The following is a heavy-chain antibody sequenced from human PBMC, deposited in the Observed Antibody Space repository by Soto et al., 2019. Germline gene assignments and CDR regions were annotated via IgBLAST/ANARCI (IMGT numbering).Heavy chain of an antibody. V-gene: IGHV4-4*02. CDR1: GGSISSSNW. CDR3: ARRWGEGRVDY. J-gene: IGHJ4*02. Sequence: QVQLQESGPGLVKPSGTLSLTCAVSGGSISSSNWWSWVRQPPGKGLEWIGEIYHSGNTNYNPSLKSRVTMAVDKSTNQLSLKLSSVTAADTAVYYCARRWGEGRVDYWGQGTLVTVSS. D-gene: IGHD3-10*01. CDR2: IYHSGNT.